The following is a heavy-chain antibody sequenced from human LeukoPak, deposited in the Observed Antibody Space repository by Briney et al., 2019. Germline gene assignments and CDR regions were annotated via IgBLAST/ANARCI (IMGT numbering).Heavy chain of an antibody. D-gene: IGHD3-10*01. CDR1: GASISSHY. Sequence: SETLSLTCTVSGASISSHYWSWIRQPAGKGLEWIGRIYTSGSTNYNPSLKSRVTMSVDTSKNQFSLKLSSVTAADTAVYYCARVSLVRGAPDYYFDYWGQGTLVTVSS. V-gene: IGHV4-4*07. CDR3: ARVSLVRGAPDYYFDY. CDR2: IYTSGST. J-gene: IGHJ4*02.